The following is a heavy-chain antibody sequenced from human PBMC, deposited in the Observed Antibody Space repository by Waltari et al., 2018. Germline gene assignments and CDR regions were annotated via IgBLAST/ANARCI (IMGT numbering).Heavy chain of an antibody. CDR1: GLTSGTYG. Sequence: QVQLVESGGGVVQPGRSLTLSCEVSGLTSGTYGMHWVRRAPGKGLAGVAVVSYDGDAKSYADSVKGRFTISRDKSKNRVSLHINTLSAEDTAVYYCATAPQFIRHFDNWGQGTLVTVSS. V-gene: IGHV3-30*03. J-gene: IGHJ4*02. CDR3: ATAPQFIRHFDN. CDR2: VSYDGDAK.